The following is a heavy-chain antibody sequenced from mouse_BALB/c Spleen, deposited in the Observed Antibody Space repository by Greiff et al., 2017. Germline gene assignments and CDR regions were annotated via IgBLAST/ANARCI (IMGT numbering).Heavy chain of an antibody. V-gene: IGHV1-12*01. CDR3: ARDGNYGYFDV. CDR2: IYPGNGDT. Sequence: QPGAELVKPGASVKMSCKASGYTFTSYNMHWVKQTPGQGLEWIGAIYPGNGDTSYNQKFKGKATLTADKSSSTAYMQLSSLTSEDSAVYYCARDGNYGYFDVWGAGTTVTVSS. J-gene: IGHJ1*01. CDR1: GYTFTSYN. D-gene: IGHD2-1*01.